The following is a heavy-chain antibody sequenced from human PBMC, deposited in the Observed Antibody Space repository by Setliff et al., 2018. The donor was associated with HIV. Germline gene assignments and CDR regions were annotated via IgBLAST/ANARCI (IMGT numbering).Heavy chain of an antibody. V-gene: IGHV3-23*01. CDR3: AKDHATSSWFTALLDY. CDR1: GFTLGSYA. Sequence: GGSLRLSCAPSGFTLGSYAMSWVRQAPGKGLEWVSVISGSAGTTYYADSVKGRFAISRDNSKNTLYLQMNSLRAEDTAVYYCAKDHATSSWFTALLDYWGQGTMVTVSS. J-gene: IGHJ4*03. CDR2: ISGSAGTT. D-gene: IGHD6-13*01.